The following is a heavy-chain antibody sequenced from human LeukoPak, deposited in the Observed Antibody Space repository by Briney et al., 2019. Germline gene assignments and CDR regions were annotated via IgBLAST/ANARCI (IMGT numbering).Heavy chain of an antibody. D-gene: IGHD6-19*01. CDR1: GFTFSSYS. Sequence: GGSLRLSCAASGFTFSSYSMNWVRQAPGKGLEWVAVISYDGSNKYYADSVKGRFTISRDNSKNTLYLQMNSLRAEDTAVYYCARDGSSGTFDYWGQGTLVTVSS. CDR2: ISYDGSNK. J-gene: IGHJ4*02. CDR3: ARDGSSGTFDY. V-gene: IGHV3-30*03.